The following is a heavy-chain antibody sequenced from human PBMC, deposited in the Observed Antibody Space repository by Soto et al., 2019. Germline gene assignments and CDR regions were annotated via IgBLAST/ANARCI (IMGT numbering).Heavy chain of an antibody. CDR1: GFTGSSKY. CDR3: TRDDVHCSRGRCYGVPRGV. CDR2: IQSGGST. D-gene: IGHD2-15*01. Sequence: EVQLVESGGGLVQTGGSLTLSCAASGFTGSSKYMSGVCKAPGKGLEWVSLIQSGGSTYYAGSVKGRCTIARENSENMRCLQVNSRRVEATALYSCTRDDVHCSRGRCYGVPRGVWGKGTKVTVSA. J-gene: IGHJ6*04. V-gene: IGHV3-66*01.